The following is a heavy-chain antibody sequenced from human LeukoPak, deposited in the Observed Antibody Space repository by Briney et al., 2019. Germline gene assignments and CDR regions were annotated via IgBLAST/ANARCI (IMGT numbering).Heavy chain of an antibody. V-gene: IGHV4-30-2*01. CDR3: ARTMVRGVHYFDY. CDR1: GGSISSSSYY. D-gene: IGHD3-10*01. CDR2: IYQSGTT. Sequence: SETLSLTCTVSGGSISSSSYYWSWIRQPPGKGLEWIGYIYQSGTTYYNPSLKSRVTISLDRSRDEFSLRLSSVTAADTAVYYCARTMVRGVHYFDYWGQGTLVTVSS. J-gene: IGHJ4*02.